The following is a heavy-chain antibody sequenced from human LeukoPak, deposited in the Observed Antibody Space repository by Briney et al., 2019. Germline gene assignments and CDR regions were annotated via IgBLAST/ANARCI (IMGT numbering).Heavy chain of an antibody. CDR1: GFSFSSYP. J-gene: IGHJ4*02. Sequence: GGSLRLSCSAPGFSFSSYPMHWVRQAPGKGLEYVSAISDNGGHTHYADSVRGRFTISRDNSKDTLYLQMNSLRAEDTAVYYCARDFSPYTNGWYAGYWGQGTLVTVSS. V-gene: IGHV3-64*04. CDR3: ARDFSPYTNGWYAGY. D-gene: IGHD6-19*01. CDR2: ISDNGGHT.